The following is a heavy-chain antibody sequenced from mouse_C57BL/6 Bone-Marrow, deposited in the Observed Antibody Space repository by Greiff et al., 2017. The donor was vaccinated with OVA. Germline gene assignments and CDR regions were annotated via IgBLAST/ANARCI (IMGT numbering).Heavy chain of an antibody. CDR1: GYTFTSYW. Sequence: QVQLKQPGAELVMPGASVKLSCKASGYTFTSYWMHWVKQRPGQGLEWIGEIDPSDSYTNYNQKFKGKSTLTVDKSSSTAYMQLSSRTSEDSAVYYCARGDYSKGAGFADWGQGTLVTVSA. V-gene: IGHV1-69*01. J-gene: IGHJ3*01. CDR3: ARGDYSKGAGFAD. CDR2: IDPSDSYT. D-gene: IGHD2-5*01.